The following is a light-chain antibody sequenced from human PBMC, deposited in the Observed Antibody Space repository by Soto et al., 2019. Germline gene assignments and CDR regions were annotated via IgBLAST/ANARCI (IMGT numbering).Light chain of an antibody. V-gene: IGKV3-20*01. CDR1: QSVSSSY. J-gene: IGKJ3*01. CDR3: QQYCSSIFT. Sequence: EMVLTQSPGTLSLSPGERATLSGRASQSVSSSYLGWYQQKPDQAHRLLIYGASPRATGIPDRFSGSGSGTGFTLTISRLEPEDFAVYYCQQYCSSIFTFGPGTKVDIK. CDR2: GAS.